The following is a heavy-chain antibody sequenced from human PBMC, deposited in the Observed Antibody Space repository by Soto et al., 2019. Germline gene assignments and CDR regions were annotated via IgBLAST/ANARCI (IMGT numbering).Heavy chain of an antibody. CDR3: ARGAQWRSSFDY. Sequence: QVQLVESGGGVVQPGRSLRLSCAASGFTFSSYAMHWVRQAPGKGLEWVAVISYDGSNKYYADSVKGRFTISRHNSKNTQYRRMNSQRAADTAGYYCARGAQWRSSFDYWGQGTLVTVSS. V-gene: IGHV3-30-3*01. D-gene: IGHD6-19*01. CDR2: ISYDGSNK. J-gene: IGHJ4*02. CDR1: GFTFSSYA.